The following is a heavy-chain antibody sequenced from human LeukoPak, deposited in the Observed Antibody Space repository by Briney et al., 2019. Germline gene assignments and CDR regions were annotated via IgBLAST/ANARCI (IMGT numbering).Heavy chain of an antibody. V-gene: IGHV3-23*01. CDR1: GFTFSSYA. CDR2: ISSSAVTT. D-gene: IGHD1-7*01. Sequence: GFLRLSCAASGFTFSSYAMNWVRQAPGKGLEWLSTISSSAVTTFDADSVKGRFTISRDNSKNTLYLQLHSLTAEDTAVYYCAKSNGNYRGSFDYWGQGALVTVSS. J-gene: IGHJ4*02. CDR3: AKSNGNYRGSFDY.